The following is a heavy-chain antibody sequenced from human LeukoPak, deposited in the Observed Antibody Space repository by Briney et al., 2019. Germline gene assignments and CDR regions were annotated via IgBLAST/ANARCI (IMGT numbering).Heavy chain of an antibody. CDR2: IYTSGST. Sequence: SETLSLTCTVSGGSISYFYWSWIRQPAGKGLEWIGRIYTSGSTNYNPSLKSRVTMSVGTSKKQFSLKLSSVTAADTAVYYCARVRGSSGSYEYYHYMDVWGKGTTVTISS. V-gene: IGHV4-4*07. D-gene: IGHD1-26*01. CDR3: ARVRGSSGSYEYYHYMDV. J-gene: IGHJ6*03. CDR1: GGSISYFY.